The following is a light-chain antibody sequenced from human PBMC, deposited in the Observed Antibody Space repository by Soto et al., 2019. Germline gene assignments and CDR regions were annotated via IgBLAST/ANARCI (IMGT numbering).Light chain of an antibody. Sequence: DTQMTQSPSTLSASVGDTVTITCRARQNINNWLAWYQQKPEKVPKLLIYGASTLEDGVPSRFXGSRXGTXXXXXXNSLQPDXFATYYCQRYDGYFGQGTKLEIK. CDR1: QNINNW. V-gene: IGKV1-5*01. CDR2: GAS. CDR3: QRYDGY. J-gene: IGKJ2*01.